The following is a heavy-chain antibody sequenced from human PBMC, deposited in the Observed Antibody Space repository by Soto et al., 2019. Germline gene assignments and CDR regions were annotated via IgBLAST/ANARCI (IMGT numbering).Heavy chain of an antibody. CDR3: ARSVATPGTNIDF. CDR2: IYFSGST. CDR1: GGSMNGYY. V-gene: IGHV4-4*09. J-gene: IGHJ4*02. D-gene: IGHD6-13*01. Sequence: PSETLSLTCSVSGGSMNGYYWSWIRQTPGQGLEWLGFIYFSGSTGYNPSLMSRPTISLDKSKRQFSMSLSSVTAADTAVYYCARSVATPGTNIDFWGQGTLVTVSS.